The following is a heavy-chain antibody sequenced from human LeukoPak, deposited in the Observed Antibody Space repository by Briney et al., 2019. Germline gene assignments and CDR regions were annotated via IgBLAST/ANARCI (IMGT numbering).Heavy chain of an antibody. CDR3: ARALPEMATAAADFDY. Sequence: GGSLRLSCAASGFTFSNYGMHWVRQAPGKGLEWVAVISYDGSSTDYADSVKGRFTISRDNSKNTLYLQMNSLRAEDTAVYYCARALPEMATAAADFDYWGQGTLVTVSS. CDR1: GFTFSNYG. CDR2: ISYDGSST. D-gene: IGHD5-24*01. J-gene: IGHJ4*02. V-gene: IGHV3-30*03.